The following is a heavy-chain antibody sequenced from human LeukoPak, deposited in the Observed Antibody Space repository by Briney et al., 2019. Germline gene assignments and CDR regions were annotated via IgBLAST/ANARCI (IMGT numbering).Heavy chain of an antibody. J-gene: IGHJ4*02. CDR1: GFTFSSYA. CDR3: ANGLLAARVVIY. D-gene: IGHD3-3*02. CDR2: ISGGGGST. Sequence: GGSLRLSCAASGFTFSSYAMSWVRQAPGKGLEWVSAISGGGGSTYYADSVKGRFTISRDNSKNTLYLQMNSLRAEDTAVYYCANGLLAARVVIYWGQGTLVTVSS. V-gene: IGHV3-23*01.